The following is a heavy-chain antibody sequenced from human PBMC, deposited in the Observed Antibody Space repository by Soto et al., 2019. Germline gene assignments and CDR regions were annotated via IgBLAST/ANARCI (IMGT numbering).Heavy chain of an antibody. J-gene: IGHJ4*02. Sequence: EVQLLESGGGLVQPGGSLRLSCAASGFTFSSYAMRWVRQAPGKGLEWVSAISGSGGSTYYADSVKGRFTISRDNSKNTVYLQMNRLGGEDTAVYYWARRGSGSYYDYWGQGTLVTVSS. D-gene: IGHD1-26*01. CDR3: ARRGSGSYYDY. CDR2: ISGSGGST. CDR1: GFTFSSYA. V-gene: IGHV3-23*01.